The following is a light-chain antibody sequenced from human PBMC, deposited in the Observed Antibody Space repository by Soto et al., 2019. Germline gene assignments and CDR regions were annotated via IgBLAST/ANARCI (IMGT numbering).Light chain of an antibody. CDR2: LGS. CDR3: MQCLQTPYT. CDR1: QSLLHSNGYNY. V-gene: IGKV2-28*01. Sequence: DIVMTQSPLSLPVTPGEPASISCRSSQSLLHSNGYNYLDWYLQKPGQSPQLLIYLGSNRASGVPDRFSGGGSGTDFTLKISRVEAEDVGVYYCMQCLQTPYTFGQGTKLEIK. J-gene: IGKJ2*01.